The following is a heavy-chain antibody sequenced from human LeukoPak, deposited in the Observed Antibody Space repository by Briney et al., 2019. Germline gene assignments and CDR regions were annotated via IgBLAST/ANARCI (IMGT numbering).Heavy chain of an antibody. D-gene: IGHD5-18*01. J-gene: IGHJ4*02. V-gene: IGHV3-30*18. CDR3: AKDRGYSHGFEY. CDR2: ISYDGRNK. Sequence: GRSLRLSCAASGFTFSSYGMHWVRQAPGKGLEWVAGISYDGRNKEYVDSVKGRFTISRDNSKNTLYLQMNSLRVEDTAVYYCAKDRGYSHGFEYWGQGTLVTVSS. CDR1: GFTFSSYG.